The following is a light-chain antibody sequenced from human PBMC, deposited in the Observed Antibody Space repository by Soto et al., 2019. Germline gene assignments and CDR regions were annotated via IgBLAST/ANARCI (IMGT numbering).Light chain of an antibody. CDR2: DAS. V-gene: IGKV3-11*01. CDR3: QQRSDWPLT. Sequence: EIVLTQSPATLSLSPGERATLSCRASQSLSSYLAWYQQKRGQAPRLLIYDASKRATGIPARFSGSGSGTDFTLSISSLEPEDVAVYYCQQRSDWPLTFGGGTKVETK. J-gene: IGKJ4*01. CDR1: QSLSSY.